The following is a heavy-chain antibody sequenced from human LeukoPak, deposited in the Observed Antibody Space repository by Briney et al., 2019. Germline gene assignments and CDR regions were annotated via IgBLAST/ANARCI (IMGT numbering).Heavy chain of an antibody. CDR2: IYYSGST. CDR1: VGSISSYY. D-gene: IGHD1-14*01. Sequence: PSETLSLICTRSVGSISSYYWSWIRQPPGKGLEWIGYIYYSGSTNYNPSLKSRVTISVDTSKNQFSLKLSSVTAADTAVYYCARLEPPLQYFQHWGQGTLVTVSS. CDR3: ARLEPPLQYFQH. J-gene: IGHJ1*01. V-gene: IGHV4-59*08.